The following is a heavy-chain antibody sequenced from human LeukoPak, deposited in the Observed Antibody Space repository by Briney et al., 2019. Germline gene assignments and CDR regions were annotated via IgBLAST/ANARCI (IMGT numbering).Heavy chain of an antibody. CDR3: ARDPGGISIFGVVSY. CDR1: GFTSSSYA. V-gene: IGHV3-30-3*01. D-gene: IGHD3-3*01. J-gene: IGHJ4*02. Sequence: PGGSLRLSCAASGFTSSSYAMHWVRQAPGKGLEWVAVISYDGNNKYYADSVKGRFTISRDNSKNTLYLQMNSLRAEDTAVFYCARDPGGISIFGVVSYWGQGTLVTVSS. CDR2: ISYDGNNK.